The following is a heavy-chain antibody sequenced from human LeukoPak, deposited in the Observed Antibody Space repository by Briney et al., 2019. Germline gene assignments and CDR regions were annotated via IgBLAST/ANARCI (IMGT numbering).Heavy chain of an antibody. CDR2: ISSSSSYI. CDR1: GFTFSSYS. Sequence: PGGSLRLSCAASGFTFSSYSMNWVRQAPGKGLEWVSSISSSSSYIYYADSVKGRFTISRDNAKNSLYLQTNSLRAEDTAVYYCARDRFGGTTVTAYYYGMDVWGQGTTVTVSS. V-gene: IGHV3-21*01. D-gene: IGHD4-11*01. CDR3: ARDRFGGTTVTAYYYGMDV. J-gene: IGHJ6*02.